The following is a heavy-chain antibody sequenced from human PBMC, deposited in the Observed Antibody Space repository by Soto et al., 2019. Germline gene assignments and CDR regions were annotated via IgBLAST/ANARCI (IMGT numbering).Heavy chain of an antibody. CDR1: GGSFSGYY. J-gene: IGHJ4*02. CDR3: ARGLGGSGWYRNVVTAIRYFDY. V-gene: IGHV4-34*01. Sequence: PSLTFAIYGGSFSGYYWSWIRQPPGKGLEWIGEINHSGSTNYNPSLKSRVTISVDTSKNQFSLKLSSVTAADTAVYYCARGLGGSGWYRNVVTAIRYFDYWGQGTLVTVSS. CDR2: INHSGST. D-gene: IGHD2-21*02.